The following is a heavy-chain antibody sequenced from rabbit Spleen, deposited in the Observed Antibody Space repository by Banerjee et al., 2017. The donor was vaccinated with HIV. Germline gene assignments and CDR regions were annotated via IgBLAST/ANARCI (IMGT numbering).Heavy chain of an antibody. Sequence: QERLVESGGGLVKPEGSLKLSCTASGFSFSNKAVMCWVHQAPGKGLEWIACINAVTGKAVYASWAKGRFAFSKTSSTTVTLQMTGLTTADTATFFCARDLDDVIGWNFNLWGPGTLVTVS. V-gene: IGHV1S45*01. CDR2: INAVTGKA. J-gene: IGHJ4*01. CDR3: ARDLDDVIGWNFNL. D-gene: IGHD1-1*01. CDR1: GFSFSNKAV.